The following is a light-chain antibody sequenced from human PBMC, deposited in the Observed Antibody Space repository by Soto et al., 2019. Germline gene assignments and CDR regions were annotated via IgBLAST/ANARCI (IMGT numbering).Light chain of an antibody. J-gene: IGLJ3*02. V-gene: IGLV4-60*02. Sequence: QLVLTQSSSASASLGSSVRLTCTLSSGHSSNIIAWHQQQPGKAPRYLMKLEGSGSYNKGSGVPDRFSGSSSGPDRYLTISNLQFEDEADYYCETWDINTRVFGGGTQLTVL. CDR3: ETWDINTRV. CDR2: LEGSGSY. CDR1: SGHSSNI.